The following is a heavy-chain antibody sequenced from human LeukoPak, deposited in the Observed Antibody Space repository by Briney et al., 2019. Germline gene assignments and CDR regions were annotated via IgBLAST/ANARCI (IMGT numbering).Heavy chain of an antibody. CDR2: IYYSGST. CDR3: ARAEFGELPFDY. D-gene: IGHD3-10*01. Sequence: SETLSLTCTVSGGSISSGDYYWSWIRQPPGTGLEWIGYIYYSGSTYYNPSLKSRVTISVDTSKNQFSLKLSSVTAADTAVYYCARAEFGELPFDYWGQGTLVTVSS. CDR1: GGSISSGDYY. V-gene: IGHV4-30-4*01. J-gene: IGHJ4*02.